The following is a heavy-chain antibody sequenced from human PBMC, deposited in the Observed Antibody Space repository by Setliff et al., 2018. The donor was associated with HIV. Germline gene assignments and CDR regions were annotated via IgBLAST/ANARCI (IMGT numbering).Heavy chain of an antibody. Sequence: PGGSLRLSCAASGFTFTDYAMNWVRQAPGKGPEWVAGMSGSDNTTFYADSVKGRFTVSRDNSKNSLSLQMDSLRAEDTAVYYCARDWEVVAVTAHMDAWGKGATVTVSS. J-gene: IGHJ6*03. CDR3: ARDWEVVAVTAHMDA. CDR2: MSGSDNTT. D-gene: IGHD2-15*01. CDR1: GFTFTDYA. V-gene: IGHV3-23*01.